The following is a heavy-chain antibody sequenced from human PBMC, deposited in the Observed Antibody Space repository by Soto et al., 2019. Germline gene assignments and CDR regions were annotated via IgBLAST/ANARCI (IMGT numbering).Heavy chain of an antibody. Sequence: GXSVKVSCKASGYTFTGYYMHWVRQAPGQGLEWMGWINPNSGGTNYAQKFQGRVTMTRDTSISTAYMELSRLRSDDTAVYYCARDMTDSGYSYGLDYWGQGTLVTVFS. CDR2: INPNSGGT. V-gene: IGHV1-2*02. CDR1: GYTFTGYY. J-gene: IGHJ4*02. CDR3: ARDMTDSGYSYGLDY. D-gene: IGHD5-18*01.